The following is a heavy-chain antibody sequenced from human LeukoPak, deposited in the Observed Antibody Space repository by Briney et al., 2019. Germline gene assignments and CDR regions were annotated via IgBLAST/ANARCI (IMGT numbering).Heavy chain of an antibody. CDR3: AKDNRDYYIDY. J-gene: IGHJ4*02. V-gene: IGHV3-30*02. D-gene: IGHD3-10*01. CDR1: GFTFNNFG. CDR2: IQYNGNNK. Sequence: PGGSLRLSCAASGFTFNNFGMHWVRQAPGKGLEWVTFIQYNGNNKYYADSVKGRFTISRDNSKNTLYLQMNSLRAEDTAVYCCAKDNRDYYIDYWGQGTLVTVSS.